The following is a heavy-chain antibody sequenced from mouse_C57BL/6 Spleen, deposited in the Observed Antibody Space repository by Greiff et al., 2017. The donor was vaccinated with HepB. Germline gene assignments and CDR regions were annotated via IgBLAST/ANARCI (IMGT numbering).Heavy chain of an antibody. V-gene: IGHV2-6-1*01. Sequence: VKLMESGPGLVAPSQSLSITCTVSGFSLTSYGVHWVRQPPGKGLEWLVVIWSDGSTTYNSALKSRLSISKDNSKSQVFLKMNSLQTDDTAMYYCARQPYHGRYAMDYWGQGTSVTVSS. CDR2: IWSDGST. CDR3: ARQPYHGRYAMDY. D-gene: IGHD4-1*01. J-gene: IGHJ4*01. CDR1: GFSLTSYG.